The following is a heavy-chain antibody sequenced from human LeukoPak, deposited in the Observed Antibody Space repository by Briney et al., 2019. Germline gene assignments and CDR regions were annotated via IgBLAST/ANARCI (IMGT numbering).Heavy chain of an antibody. CDR2: IYYSGST. D-gene: IGHD4-17*01. J-gene: IGHJ4*02. CDR1: GGSISSYY. CDR3: ARYGKIYGDYDNYFDY. Sequence: KPSETLSLTCTVSGGSISSYYWSWIRQPPGKALEWIGYIYYSGSTNYNPSLKSRVTISVDTSKNQFSLKLSSVTAADTAVYYCARYGKIYGDYDNYFDYWGPGTLVTVSS. V-gene: IGHV4-59*01.